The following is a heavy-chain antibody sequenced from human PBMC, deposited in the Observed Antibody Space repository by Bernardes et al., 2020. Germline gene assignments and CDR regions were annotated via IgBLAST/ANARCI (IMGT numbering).Heavy chain of an antibody. CDR1: RYTYATSL. CDR2: ISAYSGNT. J-gene: IGHJ4*02. CDR3: ARGEGHLDY. V-gene: IGHV1-18*01. Sequence: ASVKDTRKASRYTYATSLLSGVRQPRGKGRAWVGWISAYSGNTKYAQKLQGRVTMTTDTSTTTAYMELRSLGSDAAAVYYCARGEGHLDYWGQGTLVTVSS.